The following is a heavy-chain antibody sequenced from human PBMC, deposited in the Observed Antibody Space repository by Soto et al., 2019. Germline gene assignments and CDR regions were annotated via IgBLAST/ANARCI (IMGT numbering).Heavy chain of an antibody. CDR3: ARKVAAAGTLKYYYYGMDV. V-gene: IGHV1-46*01. CDR2: INPSGGST. J-gene: IGHJ6*02. CDR1: GYTFTSYY. D-gene: IGHD6-13*01. Sequence: GASVKVSCKASGYTFTSYYMHWVRQAPGQGLEWMGIINPSGGSTSYAQKFQGRVTMTRDTSTSTVYMELSSLRSEDTAVYYCARKVAAAGTLKYYYYGMDVWGQGTTVTVSS.